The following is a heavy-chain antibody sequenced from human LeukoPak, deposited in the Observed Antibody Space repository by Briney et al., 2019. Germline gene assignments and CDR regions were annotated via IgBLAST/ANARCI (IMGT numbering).Heavy chain of an antibody. J-gene: IGHJ4*02. CDR2: ISSSSYI. CDR1: GFTFSTYS. CDR3: VCLHGGTWSIDY. V-gene: IGHV3-21*01. Sequence: GGSLRLSCAASGFTFSTYSMNWVRQAPGKGLEWVSSISSSSYIYYADSVKGRFTISRDNAKNSLYLQLNSLRAEDTAAYYCVCLHGGTWSIDYWGQGTLVTVSS. D-gene: IGHD6-13*01.